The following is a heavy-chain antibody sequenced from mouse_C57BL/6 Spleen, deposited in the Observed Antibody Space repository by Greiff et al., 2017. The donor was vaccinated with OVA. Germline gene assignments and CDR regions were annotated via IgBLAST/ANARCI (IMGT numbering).Heavy chain of an antibody. CDR3: ARGLLGY. J-gene: IGHJ2*01. CDR1: GYAFSSSW. V-gene: IGHV1-82*01. CDR2: IYPGDGDT. Sequence: QVQLQQSGPELVKPGASVKISCKASGYAFSSSWLNWVKQRPGKGLEWIGRIYPGDGDTNYNGKFKGKATLTADKSSSTAYMQLSSLTSEDSAVYFCARGLLGYWGQGTTLTVSS. D-gene: IGHD3-1*01.